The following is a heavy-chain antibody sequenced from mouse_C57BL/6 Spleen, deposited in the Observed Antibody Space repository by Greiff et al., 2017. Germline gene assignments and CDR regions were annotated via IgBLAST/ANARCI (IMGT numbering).Heavy chain of an antibody. CDR1: GYTFTSYW. D-gene: IGHD2-5*01. Sequence: VQLQQPGTELVKPGASVKLSCKASGYTFTSYWMHWVKQRLGQGLEWIGNINPSDGGTNYNQKFKNQATLTVDKSTSTSYMQLNSVTSEDTAVYYCARDYRNSFAYWGQGTLVTVS. CDR2: INPSDGGT. J-gene: IGHJ3*01. V-gene: IGHV1-53*01. CDR3: ARDYRNSFAY.